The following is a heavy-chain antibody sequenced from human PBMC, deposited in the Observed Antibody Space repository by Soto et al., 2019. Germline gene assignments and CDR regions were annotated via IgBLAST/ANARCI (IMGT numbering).Heavy chain of an antibody. CDR2: INHSGST. D-gene: IGHD1-26*01. CDR3: ARDPAPSIVGATNGY. Sequence: SETLSLTCAVYGGSFSDYYWSWIRQPPGKGPEWIGEINHSGSTNYNPSLKSRLTISVDTSKNQFSLKLTSVTAADTAVYYCARDPAPSIVGATNGYWGQGTLVTVS. CDR1: GGSFSDYY. J-gene: IGHJ4*02. V-gene: IGHV4-34*01.